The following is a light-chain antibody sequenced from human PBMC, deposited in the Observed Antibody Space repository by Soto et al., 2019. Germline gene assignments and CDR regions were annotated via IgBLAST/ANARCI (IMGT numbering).Light chain of an antibody. CDR2: AAS. CDR3: QYYNNWLAT. J-gene: IGKJ4*01. V-gene: IGKV3-15*01. Sequence: EIVMSQSRATLSVSPGERATLSCRASQSVSSNLAWYQQKPGQAPRLLIYAASTRATGVSARFSGSGSGTEFTLTISSLQSEDFTIYYCQYYNNWLATFGGGTKVDIK. CDR1: QSVSSN.